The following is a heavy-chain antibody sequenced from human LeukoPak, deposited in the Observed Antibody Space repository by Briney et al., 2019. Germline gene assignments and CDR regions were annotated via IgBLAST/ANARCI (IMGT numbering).Heavy chain of an antibody. V-gene: IGHV3-30*03. J-gene: IGHJ3*02. CDR1: GGSISSSN. D-gene: IGHD4-17*01. Sequence: LSLTCAVSGGSISSSNWWSWVRQAPGKGLEWVAVISFDGTDAFYADSVKGRFTISRDNSKNTLYLQMNSLRADDTAVYYCARARAPVTRISSFDIWGQGTMVTVSS. CDR3: ARARAPVTRISSFDI. CDR2: ISFDGTDA.